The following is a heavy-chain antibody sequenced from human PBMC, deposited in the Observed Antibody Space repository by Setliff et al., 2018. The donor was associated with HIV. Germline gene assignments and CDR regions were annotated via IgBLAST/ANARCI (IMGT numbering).Heavy chain of an antibody. D-gene: IGHD2-15*01. V-gene: IGHV4-59*01. CDR1: GGSISSYY. J-gene: IGHJ6*03. CDR2: IYTNGRT. Sequence: PSETLSLTCTVSGGSISSYYWSWIRQPPGKGLEWIGHIYTNGRTHYNPSLKSRVTISMDTSKNQFSLKLSSVTAADTAVYYCASAYSETNYYYYMDVWGKGTTVTVSS. CDR3: ASAYSETNYYYYMDV.